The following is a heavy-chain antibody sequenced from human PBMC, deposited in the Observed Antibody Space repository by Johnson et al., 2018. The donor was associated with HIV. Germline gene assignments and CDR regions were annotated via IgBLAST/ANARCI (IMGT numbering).Heavy chain of an antibody. CDR1: GFTFSSYA. J-gene: IGHJ3*02. CDR3: AIELQLWFSSFNI. V-gene: IGHV3-64*01. CDR2: ISSNGGST. D-gene: IGHD5-18*01. Sequence: VQLVDSGGGLVQPGGSLRLSCAASGFTFSSYAMHWVRQAPGKGLESVSAISSNGGSTYHANSVKGRFTITSDNSTNTLYLQMGSLRAEDMAVYYCAIELQLWFSSFNICGQETMVNVSS.